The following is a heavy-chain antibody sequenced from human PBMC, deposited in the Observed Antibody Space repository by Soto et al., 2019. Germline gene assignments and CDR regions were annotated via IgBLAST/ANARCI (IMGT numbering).Heavy chain of an antibody. CDR1: GGSISSGGDY. CDR2: IYYSGST. V-gene: IGHV4-31*03. CDR3: ARETSSSWPPYYCGMDV. D-gene: IGHD6-13*01. J-gene: IGHJ6*02. Sequence: QVQLQESGPGLVKPSQTLSLTCTVSGGSISSGGDYWSWIRQHPGKGLEWIGYIYYSGSTYYNPSLKSRVTISVDTSKNQFSLKLSSVTAADTAVYYCARETSSSWPPYYCGMDVWGQGTTVTVSS.